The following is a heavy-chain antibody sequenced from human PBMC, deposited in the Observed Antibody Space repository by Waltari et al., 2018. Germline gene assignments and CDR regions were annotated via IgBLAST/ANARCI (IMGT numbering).Heavy chain of an antibody. CDR1: GFTVSSNY. Sequence: EVQLVESGGGLIQPGGSLSLSCAASGFTVSSNYMTWVRQAPGKGLEWVSVIYSGGTTYYADSVKGRFTISRDNSKNTVYLQLNSLTVEDTAVYYCAREHYGGGFWGQGTLVTVSS. J-gene: IGHJ4*02. CDR2: IYSGGTT. V-gene: IGHV3-53*01. CDR3: AREHYGGGF. D-gene: IGHD4-17*01.